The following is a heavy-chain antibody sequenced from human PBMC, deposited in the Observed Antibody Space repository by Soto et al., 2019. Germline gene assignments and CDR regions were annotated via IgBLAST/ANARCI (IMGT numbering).Heavy chain of an antibody. J-gene: IGHJ6*02. Sequence: GGSLRLSCAASGFTFSSYAMSWVRQAPGKGLGWVSAISGSGGSTYYADSVKGRFTISRDNSKNSVSLQMNSLRGDDTAVYYCAREETAWPLAYGLDVWGQGTTVTVSS. CDR3: AREETAWPLAYGLDV. D-gene: IGHD2-21*02. V-gene: IGHV3-23*01. CDR1: GFTFSSYA. CDR2: ISGSGGST.